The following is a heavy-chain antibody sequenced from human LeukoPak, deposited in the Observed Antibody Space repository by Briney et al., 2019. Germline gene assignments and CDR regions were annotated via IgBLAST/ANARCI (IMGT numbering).Heavy chain of an antibody. CDR3: ARARRGVEMAAIFDF. CDR1: GYTFTSYG. V-gene: IGHV1-18*01. J-gene: IGHJ4*02. D-gene: IGHD5-24*01. Sequence: ASVNVSCKASGYTFTSYGISWVRQAPGQGLEWMGWISAYNGNTKYAQKLQGRVTMTTDTSTSTAYMELRGLRSDDTAVYYCARARRGVEMAAIFDFWGQGTLVTVSS. CDR2: ISAYNGNT.